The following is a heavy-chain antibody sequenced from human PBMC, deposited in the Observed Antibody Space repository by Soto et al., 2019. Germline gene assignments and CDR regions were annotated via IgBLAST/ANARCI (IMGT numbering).Heavy chain of an antibody. D-gene: IGHD1-26*01. V-gene: IGHV1-2*02. CDR3: ARDLAKGGGSAGFDY. CDR1: GYTFTVYY. CDR2: INPKSGGT. Sequence: ASVKVSCKASGYTFTVYYMHWVRQAPGQGLEWMGWINPKSGGTLYPQKFQGRVTMTWDTSISTAYMALTRLRSDDTAVYYCARDLAKGGGSAGFDYWGQGTLVTVSS. J-gene: IGHJ4*02.